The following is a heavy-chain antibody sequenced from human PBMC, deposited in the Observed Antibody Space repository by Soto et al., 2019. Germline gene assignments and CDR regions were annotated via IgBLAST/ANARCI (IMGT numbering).Heavy chain of an antibody. CDR1: GGSISSGDYY. V-gene: IGHV4-30-4*01. Sequence: PSETLSLTCTVSGGSISSGDYYWSWIRQPPGKGLEWIGYIYYSGSTYYNPSLKSRVTISVDTSKNQFSLKLSSVTAADTAVYYCARAAQTYYDFWSGYLGAAFDYWGQGTLVTVSS. J-gene: IGHJ4*02. CDR3: ARAAQTYYDFWSGYLGAAFDY. D-gene: IGHD3-3*01. CDR2: IYYSGST.